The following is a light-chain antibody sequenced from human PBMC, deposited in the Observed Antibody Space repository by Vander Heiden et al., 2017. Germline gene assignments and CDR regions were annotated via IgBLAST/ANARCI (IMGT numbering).Light chain of an antibody. V-gene: IGLV1-40*01. Sequence: QSVLTQPPSVSGAPGQRRTTSCTRSSSNIGAGYDVHWYQQFPGSAPKLLIYGNSNRHSGVPDRFSGSKSGTSASLSSTGLQAEDEADYYCQSNDSSLIVYVFGTGTKVTVL. J-gene: IGLJ1*01. CDR3: QSNDSSLIVYV. CDR1: SSNIGAGYD. CDR2: GNS.